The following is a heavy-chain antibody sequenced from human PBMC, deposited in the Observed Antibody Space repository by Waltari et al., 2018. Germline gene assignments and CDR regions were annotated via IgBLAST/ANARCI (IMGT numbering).Heavy chain of an antibody. CDR3: ARDLGSDYGNRDY. CDR1: GGTFSTYT. J-gene: IGHJ4*02. D-gene: IGHD4-17*01. Sequence: HVQLEQSGAEVKKPGSSVKVSCKASGGTFSTYTVTWVRRAPGQGLEWMGRINPNSGDTNYAQKFQGRVTLTRDTSINTAYMELSSLKSDDTAVYYCARDLGSDYGNRDYWGQGTLVTVPS. V-gene: IGHV1-2*06. CDR2: INPNSGDT.